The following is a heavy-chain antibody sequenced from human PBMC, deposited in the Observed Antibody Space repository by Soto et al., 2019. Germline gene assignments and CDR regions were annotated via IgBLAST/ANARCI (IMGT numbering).Heavy chain of an antibody. D-gene: IGHD2-2*01. CDR3: ARSVDKYQLLL. CDR1: GFTFSNYW. CDR2: IKQDGSEK. Sequence: GGSLRLSCAASGFTFSNYWMSWVRQAPGKGLEWVANIKQDGSEKYYVDSVRGRFTISRDNAKNSLYLQMNSLRAEDTAVYYCARSVDKYQLLLWGQGTLVTVSS. V-gene: IGHV3-7*01. J-gene: IGHJ4*02.